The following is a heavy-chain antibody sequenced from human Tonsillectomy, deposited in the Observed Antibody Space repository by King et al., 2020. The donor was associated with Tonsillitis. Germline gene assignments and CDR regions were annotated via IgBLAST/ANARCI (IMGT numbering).Heavy chain of an antibody. CDR1: GFTFSNYA. CDR3: VKLAEPCCLWFGELLGDYGIDV. CDR2: ISSHGGST. V-gene: IGHV3-64D*06. J-gene: IGHJ6*02. D-gene: IGHD3-10*01. Sequence: VQLVESGGGLVQPGGSLRLSCSASGFTFSNYAMHWVRQAPGKGLEYVSAISSHGGSTYYADSVRGRFTISRDNSKNTLYLQMSSLRAEDTAVYYCVKLAEPCCLWFGELLGDYGIDVWGQGTTVTVSS.